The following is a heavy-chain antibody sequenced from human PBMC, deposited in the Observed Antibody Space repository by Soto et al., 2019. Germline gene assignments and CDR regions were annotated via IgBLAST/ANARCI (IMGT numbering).Heavy chain of an antibody. CDR2: MYYSAMT. CDR1: GGSIRSHN. CDR3: ARHLFDSWKGYPYYYYMDV. J-gene: IGHJ6*03. Sequence: QVQLQESGPGLVKPSETLSLTCSVPGGSIRSHNWSWIRQPPGKGLEWIGCMYYSAMTEYNPSQKSRVTISADTSNNQVSLKLSSVTAADTAVYYCARHLFDSWKGYPYYYYMDVWGKGTAVTVSS. V-gene: IGHV4-59*08. D-gene: IGHD3-3*01.